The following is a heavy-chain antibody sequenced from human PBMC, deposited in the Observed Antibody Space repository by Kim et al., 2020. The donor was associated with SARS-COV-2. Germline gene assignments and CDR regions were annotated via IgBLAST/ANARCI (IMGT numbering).Heavy chain of an antibody. CDR2: INHSGST. J-gene: IGHJ3*02. D-gene: IGHD3-3*01. V-gene: IGHV4-34*01. CDR1: GGSFSGYY. CDR3: ARGRNREYDFWSGGDAFDI. Sequence: SETLSLTCAVYGGSFSGYYWSWIRQPPGKGLEWIGEINHSGSTNYNPSLKSRVTISVDTSKNQFSLKLSSVTAADTAVYYCARGRNREYDFWSGGDAFDIWGQGTMVTVSS.